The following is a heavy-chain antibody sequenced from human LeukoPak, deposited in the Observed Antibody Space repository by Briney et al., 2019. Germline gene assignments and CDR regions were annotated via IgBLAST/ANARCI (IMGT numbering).Heavy chain of an antibody. D-gene: IGHD2-21*02. V-gene: IGHV3-7*01. Sequence: GGSLRLSCAASGFTVNTYAMTWVRQAPGKGLEWLANINQGGSEKYYVDSVKGRFTISRDNAKNSLFLQTNSLRAEDTAVYYCARDVGDLWGQGTLVTVSS. CDR2: INQGGSEK. J-gene: IGHJ4*02. CDR3: ARDVGDL. CDR1: GFTVNTYA.